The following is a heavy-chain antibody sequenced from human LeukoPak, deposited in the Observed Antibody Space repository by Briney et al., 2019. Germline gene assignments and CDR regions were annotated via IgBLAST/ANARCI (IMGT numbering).Heavy chain of an antibody. CDR2: IHTDGSTT. CDR1: GFTFSSYW. CDR3: ASVPRYGDSFFDC. Sequence: GGSLRLSCAASGFTFSSYWMHWVRQAPGKGLVWVSRIHTDGSTTTYADSVKGRFTISRDNAKNTLYLLMNSLRAEDTAVYFCASVPRYGDSFFDCWGQGTLVTVSS. V-gene: IGHV3-74*01. J-gene: IGHJ4*02. D-gene: IGHD4-17*01.